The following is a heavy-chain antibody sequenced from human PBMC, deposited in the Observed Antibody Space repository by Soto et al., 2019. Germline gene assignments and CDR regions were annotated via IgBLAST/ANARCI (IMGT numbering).Heavy chain of an antibody. CDR2: ISYDGSNK. CDR1: GFTFSSYG. CDR3: ACADVLRYFDWFPVD. V-gene: IGHV3-30*03. D-gene: IGHD3-9*01. Sequence: PGGSLRLSCAASGFTFSSYGMHWVRQAPGKGLEWVAVISYDGSNKYYADSVKGRFTISRDNSKNTLYLQMNSLRAEDTAVYYCACADVLRYFDWFPVDWGQGTLVTVSS. J-gene: IGHJ4*02.